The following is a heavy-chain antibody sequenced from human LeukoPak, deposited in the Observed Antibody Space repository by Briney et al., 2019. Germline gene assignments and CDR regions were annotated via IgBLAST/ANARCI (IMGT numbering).Heavy chain of an antibody. J-gene: IGHJ4*02. CDR3: AKDGYTASDY. Sequence: GGSLRLSCAASGFMFSSYGMSWVRQAPGKGLEWVSGISGSGGSTYYADSVKGRFTISRDNSKNTLYLQMNSLRVEDTAVYYCAKDGYTASDYWGQGTLVTVSS. CDR1: GFMFSSYG. V-gene: IGHV3-23*01. CDR2: ISGSGGST. D-gene: IGHD3-16*02.